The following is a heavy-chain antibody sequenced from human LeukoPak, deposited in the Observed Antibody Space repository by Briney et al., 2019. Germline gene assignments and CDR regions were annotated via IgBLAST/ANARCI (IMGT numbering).Heavy chain of an antibody. D-gene: IGHD3-3*01. V-gene: IGHV3-30*02. CDR2: IRYDGSNK. Sequence: VQPGGSLRLSCAASGFTFSSYGMHWVRQAPGKGLEWVAFIRYDGSNKYYADSVKGRFTISRDNSKNTLYLQMNSLRAEDTAVYYCAKGARSYYDFWRPTTPPPAFDIWGQGTMVTVSS. CDR1: GFTFSSYG. CDR3: AKGARSYYDFWRPTTPPPAFDI. J-gene: IGHJ3*02.